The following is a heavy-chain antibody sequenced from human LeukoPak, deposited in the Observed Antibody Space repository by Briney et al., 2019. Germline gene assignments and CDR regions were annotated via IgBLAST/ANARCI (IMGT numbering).Heavy chain of an antibody. D-gene: IGHD6-19*01. CDR3: AKSMTLQWRGFFDL. CDR2: ISDSGANT. V-gene: IGHV3-23*01. CDR1: GFIFSTYA. J-gene: IGHJ2*01. Sequence: GGSLRLSCAASGFIFSTYAMSWVRQAPGKGLEWVSTISDSGANTYYADSVRGRFTISRDNSKNTLYPQKNSLRADDTAIYYCAKSMTLQWRGFFDLWGRGTHVTVSS.